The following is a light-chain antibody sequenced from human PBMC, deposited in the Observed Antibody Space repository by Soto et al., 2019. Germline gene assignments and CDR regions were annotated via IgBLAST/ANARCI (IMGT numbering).Light chain of an antibody. J-gene: IGKJ1*01. CDR2: KAS. CDR1: QSISSW. CDR3: QPYNSSPT. Sequence: DIQMTQPPSTLSASVGDRVTITCRASQSISSWLAWYQQKPGKAPKLLIYKASSLESGVPSRFSGSGSGTEFTLTISRLQPDDFATYYCQPYNSSPTFGQGTKVEIK. V-gene: IGKV1-5*03.